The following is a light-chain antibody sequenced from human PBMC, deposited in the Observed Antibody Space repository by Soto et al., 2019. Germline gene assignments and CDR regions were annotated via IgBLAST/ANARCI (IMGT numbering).Light chain of an antibody. CDR1: QRVSSTY. J-gene: IGKJ1*01. V-gene: IGKV3-20*01. CDR3: QQFGSSPRT. Sequence: VLTQSPGTLSLSPGERATLSCRASQRVSSTYLAWYQQKPGQAPRLLIYGASSRATGIPDRFSGSGSGTDFTITISRLEPEDFAVYYCQQFGSSPRTFGQGTKVEI. CDR2: GAS.